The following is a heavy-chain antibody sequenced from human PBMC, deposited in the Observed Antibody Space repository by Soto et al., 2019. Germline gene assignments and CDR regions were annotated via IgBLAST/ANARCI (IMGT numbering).Heavy chain of an antibody. CDR2: INPNSGGT. Sequence: ASVKVSCKASGYTFTGYYMHWVRQAPGQGLEWMGWINPNSGGTNYAQKFQGWVTMTRDTSISTAYMELSRLRSDDTAVYYCARGFGYYDISGYYATRYGMAVWGQGTTVTVSS. D-gene: IGHD3-22*01. CDR1: GYTFTGYY. CDR3: ARGFGYYDISGYYATRYGMAV. V-gene: IGHV1-2*04. J-gene: IGHJ6*02.